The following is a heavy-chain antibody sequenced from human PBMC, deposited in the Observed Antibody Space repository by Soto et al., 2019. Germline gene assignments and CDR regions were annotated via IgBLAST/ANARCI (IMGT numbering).Heavy chain of an antibody. CDR2: ISDYNGNT. CDR1: GYTFTSYG. D-gene: IGHD1-20*01. J-gene: IGHJ4*02. V-gene: IGHV1-18*01. Sequence: QVQLVQSGAEVKKPGASVKVSCKASGYTFTSYGISWVRQAPGQGLEWMGWISDYNGNTKYAQKLQGRVTMTTDTSKSTAYMEMRSLRSDDKDVYYWAKDAAIGMNDYWGKGTLVTVSS. CDR3: AKDAAIGMNDY.